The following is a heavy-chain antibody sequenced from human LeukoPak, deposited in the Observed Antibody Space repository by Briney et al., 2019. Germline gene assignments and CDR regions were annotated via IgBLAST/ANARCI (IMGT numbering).Heavy chain of an antibody. J-gene: IGHJ4*02. CDR3: ARIYSSGWSNDY. Sequence: ESGPTLVHPTQTLTLTCTFSGFSLSTSGVCVSWIRQPPGKALEWLARIDWDDDKYYSTSLKTRLTISKDTSKNQVVLIMTNMDPVDTATYYCARIYSSGWSNDYWGQGTLVTVSS. CDR2: IDWDDDK. CDR1: GFSLSTSGVC. D-gene: IGHD6-19*01. V-gene: IGHV2-70*11.